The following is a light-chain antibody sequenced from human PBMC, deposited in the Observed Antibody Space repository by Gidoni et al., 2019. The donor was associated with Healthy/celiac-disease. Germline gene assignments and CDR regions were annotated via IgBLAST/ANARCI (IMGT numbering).Light chain of an antibody. CDR3: QQYNNWPSIT. Sequence: EIVMTQSPATLSVSPGERATLSCRASPSVSSNLAWYQQKPGQAPRLLIYGAATRATGIPARFSGSGSETEFTLTISSLQSEDFAVYYCQQYNNWPSITFGQGTRLEIK. CDR1: PSVSSN. V-gene: IGKV3-15*01. CDR2: GAA. J-gene: IGKJ5*01.